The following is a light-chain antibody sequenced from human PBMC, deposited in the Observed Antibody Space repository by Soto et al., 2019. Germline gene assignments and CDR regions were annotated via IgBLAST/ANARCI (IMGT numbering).Light chain of an antibody. CDR1: QSISSTY. Sequence: EIVVTQSPCTLSFAPGERATLSCRASQSISSTYLAWYRQKPGQAPRLLIYAASSRATGIPDRFSGSGSETDFPLTISRLEPEDFAVYYCQQYYASSCTFGQGTRVQL. CDR3: QQYYASSCT. J-gene: IGKJ1*01. CDR2: AAS. V-gene: IGKV3-20*01.